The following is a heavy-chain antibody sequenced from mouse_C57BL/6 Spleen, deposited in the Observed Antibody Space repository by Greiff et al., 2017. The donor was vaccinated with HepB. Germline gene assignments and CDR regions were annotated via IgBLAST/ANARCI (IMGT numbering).Heavy chain of an antibody. CDR1: GFSFTSYG. J-gene: IGHJ3*01. CDR3: ARHGGDCDGSWFDY. D-gene: IGHD1-1*01. V-gene: IGHV2-6-1*01. CDR2: IWSDGST. Sequence: QVQLQQSGPGLVAPSQSLSITCTVSGFSFTSYGVHWVRQPPGKGLEWLVVIWSDGSTTYNSALNSRLSISKDNSKSQVFLKMNSLQTGDTAMYYCARHGGDCDGSWFDYWGQGTLVTVSA.